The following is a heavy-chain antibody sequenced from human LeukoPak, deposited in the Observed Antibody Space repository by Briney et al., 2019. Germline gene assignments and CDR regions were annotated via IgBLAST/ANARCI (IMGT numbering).Heavy chain of an antibody. J-gene: IGHJ4*02. Sequence: ASVKVSCKASGYTFTSYGISWVRQAPGQGLEWMGWISAYNGNTNYAQKLQGRVTMTTDTSTSTAYMELRSLRSDDTAVYYCARDGVSWEETTTKDYWGQGTLVTVSS. CDR2: ISAYNGNT. V-gene: IGHV1-18*01. CDR1: GYTFTSYG. D-gene: IGHD1-26*01. CDR3: ARDGVSWEETTTKDY.